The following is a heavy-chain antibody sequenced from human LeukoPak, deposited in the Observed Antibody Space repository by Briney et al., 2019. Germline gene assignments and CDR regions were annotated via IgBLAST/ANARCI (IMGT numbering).Heavy chain of an antibody. V-gene: IGHV1-18*01. J-gene: IGHJ3*01. CDR1: GFTFTSYG. CDR2: ISAYNGNT. Sequence: GASVKVSCKASGFTFTSYGISWVRQAPGQGLEWMGWISAYNGNTNYAQKLQGRVTMTTDTSTSTAYMELRSLRSDDTAVYYCARDGGYYYDSSGYFFWGQGTMVTVSS. D-gene: IGHD3-22*01. CDR3: ARDGGYYYDSSGYFF.